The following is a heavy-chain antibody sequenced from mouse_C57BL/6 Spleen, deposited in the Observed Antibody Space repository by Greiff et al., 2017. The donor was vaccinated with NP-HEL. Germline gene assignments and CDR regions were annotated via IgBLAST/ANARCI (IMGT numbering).Heavy chain of an antibody. CDR1: GFTFSDYG. CDR2: ISSGSSTI. CDR3: AREGDYDVKAMDY. J-gene: IGHJ4*01. V-gene: IGHV5-17*01. Sequence: EVKLVESGGGLVKPGGSLKLSCAASGFTFSDYGMHWVRQAPEKGLEWVAYISSGSSTIYYADTVKGRFTISRDNAKNTLFLQMTSLRSEDTAMYYCAREGDYDVKAMDYWGQGTSVTVSS. D-gene: IGHD2-4*01.